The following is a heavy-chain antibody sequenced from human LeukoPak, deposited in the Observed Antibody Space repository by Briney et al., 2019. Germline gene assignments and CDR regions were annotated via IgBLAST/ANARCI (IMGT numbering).Heavy chain of an antibody. J-gene: IGHJ5*02. CDR3: ARDSWYHWFDP. Sequence: GASVNVSCKASGYTFTSYSISWVRRAPGQGLEWMGWISAYSGNTNYAQKFQGRVTMTTDTSTSTAYMELRSLRSDDTAVYYCARDSWYHWFDPWGQGTRVTVSS. D-gene: IGHD6-13*01. CDR2: ISAYSGNT. CDR1: GYTFTSYS. V-gene: IGHV1-18*01.